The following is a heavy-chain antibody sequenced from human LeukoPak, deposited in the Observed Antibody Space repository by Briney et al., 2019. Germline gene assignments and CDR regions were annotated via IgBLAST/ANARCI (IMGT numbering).Heavy chain of an antibody. V-gene: IGHV3-21*05. CDR2: ISGSSGCI. CDR1: GFTFSSYG. J-gene: IGHJ4*02. CDR3: ARSPYYAGAFVDY. D-gene: IGHD4-23*01. Sequence: GGSLRLSCAASGFTFSSYGMHWVRQAPGKGLEWVSYISGSSGCINYADSVKGRFTISRDNAKNSLYLQMNSLRAEDTAVYYCARSPYYAGAFVDYWGQGTLVTVSS.